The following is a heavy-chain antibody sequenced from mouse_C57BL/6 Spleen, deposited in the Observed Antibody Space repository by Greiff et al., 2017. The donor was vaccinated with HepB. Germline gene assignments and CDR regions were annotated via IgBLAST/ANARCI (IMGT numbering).Heavy chain of an antibody. Sequence: EVKLMESGGGLVQPKGSLKLSCAASGFSFNTYAMNWVRQAPGKGLEWVARIRSKSNNYATYYADSVKDRFTISRDDSESMLYLQMNNLKTEDTAMYYCVRYYYGLDYWGQGTTLTVSS. J-gene: IGHJ2*01. V-gene: IGHV10-1*01. D-gene: IGHD1-1*01. CDR1: GFSFNTYA. CDR3: VRYYYGLDY. CDR2: IRSKSNNYAT.